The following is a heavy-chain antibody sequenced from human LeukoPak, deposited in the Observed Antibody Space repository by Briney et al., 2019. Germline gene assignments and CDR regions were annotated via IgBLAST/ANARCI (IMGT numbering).Heavy chain of an antibody. CDR2: ISSSSSTI. J-gene: IGHJ5*02. CDR1: GFTFSSYS. D-gene: IGHD2-2*01. Sequence: PGGSLRLSCAASGFTFSSYSMNCVRQAPGKGLEWVSYISSSSSTIYYADSVKGRFTISRDNAKNSLYLQMNSLRDEDTAVYYCARVPLRDSIVVVPAANPWGQGTLVTVSS. V-gene: IGHV3-48*02. CDR3: ARVPLRDSIVVVPAANP.